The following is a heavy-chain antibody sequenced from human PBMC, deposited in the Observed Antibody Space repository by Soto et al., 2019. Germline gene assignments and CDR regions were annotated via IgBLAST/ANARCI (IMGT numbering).Heavy chain of an antibody. V-gene: IGHV3-30-3*02. D-gene: IGHD3-3*01. Sequence: QVKLVESGGGVVQPGRSRRLSCVTSGFTFRSYGMHWVRQSPDKRLEWVAVIKSDGTTADYIESVKGRFFISRDNSKKTVYLHMNNLRPEDTGIYYCAKPRSSLEWPPFDPWGQGTLVTVSS. CDR1: GFTFRSYG. J-gene: IGHJ5*02. CDR3: AKPRSSLEWPPFDP. CDR2: IKSDGTTA.